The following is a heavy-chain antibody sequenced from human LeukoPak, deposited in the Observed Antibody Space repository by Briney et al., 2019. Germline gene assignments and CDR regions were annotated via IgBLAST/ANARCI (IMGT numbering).Heavy chain of an antibody. J-gene: IGHJ4*02. CDR3: ARDRDGYRVLSGYHRSFVY. CDR1: GFTFSSYS. CDR2: ISSSSSSI. V-gene: IGHV3-21*01. D-gene: IGHD3-9*01. Sequence: GGSLRLSCAASGFTFSSYSMNWVRHAPGKGLERVSSISSSSSSIYYADSVKGRFTISRDNAKNSLYLQMYSLTAEGTAVNYCARDRDGYRVLSGYHRSFVYWGQGTLVTVSS.